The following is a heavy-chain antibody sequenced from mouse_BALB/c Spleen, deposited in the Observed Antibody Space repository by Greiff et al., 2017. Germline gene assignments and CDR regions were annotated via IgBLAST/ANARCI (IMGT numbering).Heavy chain of an antibody. D-gene: IGHD1-1*01. CDR3: KPYYGSSYYAMDY. CDR1: GFNIKDYY. J-gene: IGHJ4*01. Sequence: EVKLVESGAELVRSGASVKLSCTASGFNIKDYYMHWVKQRPEQGLEWIGWIDPENGDTEYAPKFQGKATMTADTSSNTAYLQLSSLTSEDTAVYYCKPYYGSSYYAMDYWGQGTSVTVSA. CDR2: IDPENGDT. V-gene: IGHV14-4*02.